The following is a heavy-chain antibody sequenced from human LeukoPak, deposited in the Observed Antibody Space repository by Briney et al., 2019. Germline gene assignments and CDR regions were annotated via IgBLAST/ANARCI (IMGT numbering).Heavy chain of an antibody. CDR3: ARGGSYFDISGYYFY. Sequence: PGGSLRLSGAAFGFTVVSNTMSWVRPAPGKGLEWVSIIYSGGSTSYADSVTGRFTLSRDNSKNTLYLQMNSLRTEDTAVYYCARGGSYFDISGYYFYWGQGTLVTVSS. V-gene: IGHV3-66*01. CDR1: GFTVVSNT. CDR2: IYSGGST. J-gene: IGHJ4*02. D-gene: IGHD3-22*01.